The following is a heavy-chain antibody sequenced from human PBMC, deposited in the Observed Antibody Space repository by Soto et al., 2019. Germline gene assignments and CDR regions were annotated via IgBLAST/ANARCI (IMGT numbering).Heavy chain of an antibody. CDR2: INSDGSST. J-gene: IGHJ4*02. D-gene: IGHD6-19*01. Sequence: GGSLRLSCAASGFTFSSYWMHWVRQAPGKGLVWVSRINSDGSSTSYADSVKGRFTISRDNAKNTLYLQMNSLRAEDTAVYYCAREERSGWYFDYWGQGTLVTVSS. V-gene: IGHV3-74*01. CDR1: GFTFSSYW. CDR3: AREERSGWYFDY.